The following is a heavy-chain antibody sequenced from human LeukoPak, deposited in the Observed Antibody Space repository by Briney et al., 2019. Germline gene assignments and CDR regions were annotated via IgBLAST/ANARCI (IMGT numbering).Heavy chain of an antibody. CDR2: IYTSGST. J-gene: IGHJ4*02. CDR3: ASSTGSGSYYPLFDY. CDR1: GGSISSGSYS. Sequence: SETLSLTCTVSGGSISSGSYSWSWVRQPAGKGLEWIGRIYTSGSTNYNPSLKSRVTISVDTSKNQFSMKLSSVTAADTAVYYCASSTGSGSYYPLFDYWGQGTLVTVSS. V-gene: IGHV4-61*02. D-gene: IGHD3-10*01.